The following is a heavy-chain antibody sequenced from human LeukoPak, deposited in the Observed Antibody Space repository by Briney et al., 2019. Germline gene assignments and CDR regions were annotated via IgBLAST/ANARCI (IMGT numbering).Heavy chain of an antibody. CDR3: ARHTYREQQLDVDY. CDR2: IYHSGST. D-gene: IGHD6-13*01. J-gene: IGHJ4*02. V-gene: IGHV4-4*02. CDR1: GHSITNPNW. Sequence: SETLSLTFAVSGHSITNPNWWSWVRQPPGKGLEWIGEIYHSGSTKYNPSLKSRVTISVDTSKNQFSLKLSSVTAADTAVYYCARHTYREQQLDVDYWGQGTLVTVSS.